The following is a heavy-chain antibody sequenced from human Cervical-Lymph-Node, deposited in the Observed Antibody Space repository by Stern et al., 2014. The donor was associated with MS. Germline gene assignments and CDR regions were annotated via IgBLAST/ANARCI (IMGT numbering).Heavy chain of an antibody. CDR2: IGSSSSII. Sequence: EVQLVESGGVLVQPGGSLRLSCAASGFTFSSYSMNWVRQAPGKGLEGVSYIGSSSSIIYYADSVKGRFTISRDNAKNSLYLHMNSLRDEDTAVYYCARDHEYSSGWSLGYWGQGTLVTVSS. CDR1: GFTFSSYS. CDR3: ARDHEYSSGWSLGY. V-gene: IGHV3-48*02. D-gene: IGHD6-19*01. J-gene: IGHJ4*02.